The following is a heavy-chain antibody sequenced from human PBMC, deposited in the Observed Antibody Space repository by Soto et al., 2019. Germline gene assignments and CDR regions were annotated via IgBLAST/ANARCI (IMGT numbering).Heavy chain of an antibody. CDR3: ARDAYDYEGGMDV. J-gene: IGHJ6*02. Sequence: QLLESGSGLVKPSQTLSLTCAVSGGSISSGGYSWSWIRQPPGKGLEWIGYIYHSGSTYYNPSLKSRVTISVDRSKNQFSLKLSSVTAADTAVYYCARDAYDYEGGMDVWGQGTTVTVSS. CDR2: IYHSGST. D-gene: IGHD4-17*01. V-gene: IGHV4-30-2*01. CDR1: GGSISSGGYS.